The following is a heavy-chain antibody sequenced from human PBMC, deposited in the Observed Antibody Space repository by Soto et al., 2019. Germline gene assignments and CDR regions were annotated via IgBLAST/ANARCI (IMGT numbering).Heavy chain of an antibody. V-gene: IGHV3-23*01. CDR2: ISGSGGST. J-gene: IGHJ4*02. Sequence: PGGSLRLSCAASGFTFSSYAMSWVRQAPGKGLEWVSAISGSGGSTYYADSVKGRFTISRDNSKNTLYLQMNSLRAEDTAVYYCEKHITMSEMYFDYWGQGTLVTVSS. CDR1: GFTFSSYA. D-gene: IGHD3-10*02. CDR3: EKHITMSEMYFDY.